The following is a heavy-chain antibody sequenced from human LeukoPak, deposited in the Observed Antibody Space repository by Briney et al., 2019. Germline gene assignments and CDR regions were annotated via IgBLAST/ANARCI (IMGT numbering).Heavy chain of an antibody. CDR3: AKDYDVVLEWCFDY. CDR2: ISGSGGST. J-gene: IGHJ4*02. D-gene: IGHD3-3*01. Sequence: GGSLRLSCAASGFTFSRYAMHWVRQAPGKGLEWVSAISGSGGSTYYADSVKGRFTISRDNSKNTLYLQMNSLRAEDTAVYYCAKDYDVVLEWCFDYWGQGTLVTVSS. V-gene: IGHV3-23*01. CDR1: GFTFSRYA.